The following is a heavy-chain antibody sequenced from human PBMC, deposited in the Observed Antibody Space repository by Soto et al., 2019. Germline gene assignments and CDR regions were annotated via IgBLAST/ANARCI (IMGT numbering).Heavy chain of an antibody. CDR2: ISYDGSNK. CDR1: GLTFSSYG. CDR3: AKDGPRSGDLLIFRWYFDL. Sequence: GGSLRLSCAASGLTFSSYGMHCLLHAPFNGLEWVAVISYDGSNKYYADSVKGRFTISRDNSKNTLYLQMNSLRAEDTAVYYCAKDGPRSGDLLIFRWYFDLWGRGTLVTVSS. D-gene: IGHD3-10*01. V-gene: IGHV3-30*18. J-gene: IGHJ2*01.